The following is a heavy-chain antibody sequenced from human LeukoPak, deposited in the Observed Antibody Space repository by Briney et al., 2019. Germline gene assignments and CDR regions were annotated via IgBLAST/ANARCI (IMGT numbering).Heavy chain of an antibody. CDR3: ARLTGYCSSTSCYYFDY. D-gene: IGHD2-2*01. Sequence: SETLSLTCAVSGYSISSGYYWGWIRQPPGKGLEWIGSIYHSGSTYYNPSLKSRVTISVDTPKNQFSLKLSSVTAADTAVYYCARLTGYCSSTSCYYFDYWGQGTLVTVSS. J-gene: IGHJ4*02. CDR2: IYHSGST. CDR1: GYSISSGYY. V-gene: IGHV4-38-2*01.